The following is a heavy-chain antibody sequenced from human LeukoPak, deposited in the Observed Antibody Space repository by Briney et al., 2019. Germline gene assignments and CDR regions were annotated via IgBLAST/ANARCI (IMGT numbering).Heavy chain of an antibody. CDR3: ARRYGTSGWIDY. Sequence: PSEALSLTCTVAGGSISGHYWSWIRQFPGKGLEWIGYICDSGSTNYNPSLRSRVTISVDTPKKQFSLKLTSVTAADTAVYYCARRYGTSGWIDYWGQGTLVTVSS. CDR2: ICDSGST. V-gene: IGHV4-59*11. J-gene: IGHJ4*02. CDR1: GGSISGHY. D-gene: IGHD3-22*01.